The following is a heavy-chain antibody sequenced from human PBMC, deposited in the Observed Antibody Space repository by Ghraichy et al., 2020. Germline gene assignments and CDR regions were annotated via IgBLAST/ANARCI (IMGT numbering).Heavy chain of an antibody. Sequence: SETLSLTCTVSSGSITSTTYSWGWVRQPPGKGLEYIGSISYGGSTYYNLSLKSRVTISVDTSKNQLSLRLNSVTAADTAVYFCARFVGGSNTPFDYWGQGTMVTVSS. D-gene: IGHD5-24*01. J-gene: IGHJ4*02. V-gene: IGHV4-39*01. CDR3: ARFVGGSNTPFDY. CDR2: ISYGGST. CDR1: SGSITSTTYS.